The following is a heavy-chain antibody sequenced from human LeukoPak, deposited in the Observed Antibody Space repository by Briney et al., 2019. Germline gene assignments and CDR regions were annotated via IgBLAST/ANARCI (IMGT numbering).Heavy chain of an antibody. CDR1: GYTFTDYY. Sequence: GASVKVSCKASGYTFTDYYIHWVRQAPGQGLEWMGRINPKSGGTNYAQKFQGRVTMTRDTSISTAYMEVISLRSDDTAVYYCARVGVDLWFDPWGQGTLVTVSS. V-gene: IGHV1-2*06. CDR3: ARVGVDLWFDP. D-gene: IGHD3/OR15-3a*01. CDR2: INPKSGGT. J-gene: IGHJ5*02.